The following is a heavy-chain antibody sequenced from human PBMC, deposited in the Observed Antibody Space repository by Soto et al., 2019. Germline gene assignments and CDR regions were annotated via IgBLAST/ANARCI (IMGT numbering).Heavy chain of an antibody. CDR2: IIPILGIA. Sequence: QVQLVQSGAEVKKPGSSVKVSCKASGGTFSSYTISWVRQAPGQGLEWMGRIIPILGIANYAQKFQGRVTVSAFKYXSPAYMELSSMRSEDTAVYYCAREAEEGGSYSFGYWGQGTLVTVSS. CDR1: GGTFSSYT. V-gene: IGHV1-69*08. CDR3: AREAEEGGSYSFGY. J-gene: IGHJ4*02. D-gene: IGHD1-26*01.